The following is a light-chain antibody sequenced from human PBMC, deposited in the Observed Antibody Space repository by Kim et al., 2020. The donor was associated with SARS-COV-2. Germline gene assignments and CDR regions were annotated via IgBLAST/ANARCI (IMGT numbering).Light chain of an antibody. CDR1: ISNIGTNT. CDR3: AAWDDSLSGLWV. CDR2: NNN. Sequence: RGDIFCSGSISNIGTNTVSWYQQLPGAAPKLLVYNNNQRPSGVPDRFSASKSGASATLAISGLQSDDEADYYCAAWDDSLSGLWVFGGGTQLTVL. J-gene: IGLJ3*02. V-gene: IGLV1-44*01.